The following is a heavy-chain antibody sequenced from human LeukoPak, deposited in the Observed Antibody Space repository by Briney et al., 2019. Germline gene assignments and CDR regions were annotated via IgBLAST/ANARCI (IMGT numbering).Heavy chain of an antibody. J-gene: IGHJ4*02. CDR2: ITTLSTTI. CDR3: ARARSGCFDY. CDR1: GFTFSDYS. V-gene: IGHV3-48*01. D-gene: IGHD6-19*01. Sequence: GGSLRLSCAASGFTFSDYSMNWVRQAPGKGLEWVSFITTLSTTIYYADSVKGRFTISRDNAKNSLYLQMNSLRAEDTAVYYCARARSGCFDYWGQGTLVTVSS.